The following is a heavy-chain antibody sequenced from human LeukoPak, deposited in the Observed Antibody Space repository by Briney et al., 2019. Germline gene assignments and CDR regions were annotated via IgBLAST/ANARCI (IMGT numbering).Heavy chain of an antibody. Sequence: PSQTLSLTCTVSGGSISSGSYYWSWIRQPAGKGLEWIGRIYTSGSTNYNPSLKSRVTISVDTSKNQFSLKLSSVTAADTAVYYCARDYGYCSGGSCYWPINWFDPWGQGTLVTVSS. CDR2: IYTSGST. CDR1: GGSISSGSYY. CDR3: ARDYGYCSGGSCYWPINWFDP. J-gene: IGHJ5*02. D-gene: IGHD2-15*01. V-gene: IGHV4-61*02.